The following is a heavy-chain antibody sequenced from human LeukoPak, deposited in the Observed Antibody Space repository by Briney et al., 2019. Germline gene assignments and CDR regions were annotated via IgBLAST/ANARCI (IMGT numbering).Heavy chain of an antibody. V-gene: IGHV4-30-2*01. J-gene: IGHJ2*01. Sequence: SQTLSLTCAVSGGSISSGGYSWSWIRQPPGKGLEWIGYIYHSGSTYYNPSLKSQVTISVDRSKNQFSLKLSSVTAADTAVYYCAREGLGVRWPPSDWYFDLWGRGTLVTVSS. CDR2: IYHSGST. D-gene: IGHD4-23*01. CDR3: AREGLGVRWPPSDWYFDL. CDR1: GGSISSGGYS.